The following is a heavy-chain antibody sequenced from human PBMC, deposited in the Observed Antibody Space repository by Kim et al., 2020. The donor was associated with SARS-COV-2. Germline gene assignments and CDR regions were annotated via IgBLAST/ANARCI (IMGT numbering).Heavy chain of an antibody. CDR3: ARDKNRLYYFDY. CDR2: IIPIFGTA. V-gene: IGHV1-69*13. J-gene: IGHJ4*02. CDR1: GGTFSSYA. Sequence: SVKVSCKASGGTFSSYAISWVRQAPGQGLEWMGGIIPIFGTANYAQKFQGRVTITADESTSTAYMELSSLRSEDTAVYYCARDKNRLYYFDYWGQGTLVTVSS.